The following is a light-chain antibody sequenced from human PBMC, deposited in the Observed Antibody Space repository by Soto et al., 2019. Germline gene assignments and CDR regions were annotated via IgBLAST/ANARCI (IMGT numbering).Light chain of an antibody. V-gene: IGKV1-17*01. CDR3: LQHFRFPWT. CDR2: DAS. Sequence: DIQLTQSPSSLSASVGDRVTITCRASQDIRNDVGWYQQKPGKAPKRLIYDASSLESGVPSRFSGSGSGTEFTLTVSSLQPEDFATYYCLQHFRFPWTFGQGTKVEIK. J-gene: IGKJ1*01. CDR1: QDIRND.